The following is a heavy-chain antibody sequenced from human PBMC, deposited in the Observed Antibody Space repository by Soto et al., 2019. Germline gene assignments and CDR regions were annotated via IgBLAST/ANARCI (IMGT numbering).Heavy chain of an antibody. J-gene: IGHJ5*02. CDR1: GGSLSNRSYY. D-gene: IGHD3-3*02. CDR3: ASPKIAFYNWFDP. Sequence: SGPQSLTNTGSGGSLSNRSYYWGWIRQPPGKGLEWIGSIYYSGSTYYTPSLKSRVPISVDTSKNQFSLKLSSVTAADTAVYYCASPKIAFYNWFDPWGQGTLVTVSS. CDR2: IYYSGST. V-gene: IGHV4-39*01.